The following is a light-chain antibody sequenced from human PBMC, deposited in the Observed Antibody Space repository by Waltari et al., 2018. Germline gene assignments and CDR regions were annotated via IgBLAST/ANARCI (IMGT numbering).Light chain of an antibody. CDR1: PSVSYSPDNKNN. CDR3: QQYYIAPWT. J-gene: IGKJ1*01. Sequence: DVVMTQLPDSLAVSLGERAHINCKSTPSVSYSPDNKNNLAWFQQKPGQPPKLLIYWASTRESGVPDRFTGSGSGTDFTLTINSLQAEDVAVYYWQQYYIAPWTFGQGSKVEIK. V-gene: IGKV4-1*01. CDR2: WAS.